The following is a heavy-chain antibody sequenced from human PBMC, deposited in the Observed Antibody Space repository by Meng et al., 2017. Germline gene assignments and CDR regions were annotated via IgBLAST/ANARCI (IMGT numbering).Heavy chain of an antibody. CDR2: ISYDGSNK. Sequence: QVRLVGCGGGLVKPGRSLRFSVAAFGFSFSGKGRHWGREAPGKGLEWVAVISYDGSNKYYADSVKGRFTISRDNSKNTLYLQMNSLRAEDTAVYYCSRDLEYTSFDYWGQGTLVTVSS. CDR3: SRDLEYTSFDY. J-gene: IGHJ4*02. D-gene: IGHD6-6*01. CDR1: GFSFSGKG. V-gene: IGHV3-30*04.